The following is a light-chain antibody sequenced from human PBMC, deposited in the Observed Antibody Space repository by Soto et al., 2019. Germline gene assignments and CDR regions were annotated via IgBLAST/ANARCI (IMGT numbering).Light chain of an antibody. CDR2: EGS. V-gene: IGLV2-23*01. CDR1: SSDVGGQKL. Sequence: QSALTQPASVSGSPGQSITISCTGTSSDVGGQKLVSWYQQHPGKAPKVLLYEGSERPSGVSDRFSGSKSGNTASLTISGLQAEDEADYCCCSYAGSTTWVFGGGTKVTVL. CDR3: CSYAGSTTWV. J-gene: IGLJ3*02.